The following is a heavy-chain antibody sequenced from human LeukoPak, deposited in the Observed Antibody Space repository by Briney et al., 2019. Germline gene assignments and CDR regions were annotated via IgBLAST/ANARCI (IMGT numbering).Heavy chain of an antibody. J-gene: IGHJ4*02. D-gene: IGHD6-19*01. CDR2: MNQDGSAK. CDR1: GFTFSDSW. Sequence: GGSLRLSCAASGFTFSDSWMSWVRQAPGKGLEWVANMNQDGSAKGYVDSVKGRFTISRDNAKNTLYLQMNSLRAEDTAVYYCARDLSSSGWAFDYWGQGTLVTVSS. V-gene: IGHV3-7*01. CDR3: ARDLSSSGWAFDY.